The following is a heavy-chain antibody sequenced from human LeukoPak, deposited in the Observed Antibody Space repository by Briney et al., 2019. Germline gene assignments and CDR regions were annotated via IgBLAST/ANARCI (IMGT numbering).Heavy chain of an antibody. CDR2: IIPIFGTA. J-gene: IGHJ4*02. CDR3: ARGEVATKLGFDY. V-gene: IGHV1-69*05. Sequence: SVKVSCKASGGTFSSNAISWVRQAPGQGLEWMGGIIPIFGTANYAQKFQGRVTITTDESTSTAYMELSSLRSEDTAVYYCARGEVATKLGFDYWGQGTLVTVSS. CDR1: GGTFSSNA. D-gene: IGHD5-12*01.